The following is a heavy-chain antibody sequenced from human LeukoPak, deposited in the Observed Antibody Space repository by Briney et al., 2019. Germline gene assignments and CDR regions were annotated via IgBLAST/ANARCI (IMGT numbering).Heavy chain of an antibody. J-gene: IGHJ5*02. CDR1: GFTFSNYA. D-gene: IGHD2-2*01. CDR2: ISDGGAAT. V-gene: IGHV3-23*01. Sequence: GGSLRLSCAASGFTFSNYAMTWVRQAPGKGLEWVSTISDGGAATYYADSVKGRFTISRDNSKNTLSLQMNSLRAEDTAVYYCAKALNVLVPSTSRWFDPWGQGTRVTLSS. CDR3: AKALNVLVPSTSRWFDP.